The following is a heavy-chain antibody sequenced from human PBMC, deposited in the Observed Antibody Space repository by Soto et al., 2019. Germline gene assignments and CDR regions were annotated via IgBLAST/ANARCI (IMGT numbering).Heavy chain of an antibody. D-gene: IGHD1-26*01. V-gene: IGHV3-53*01. Sequence: EVQLVESGGGLIQPGGSLRLSCAVSGFTVSRNFMSWIRQAPGKGLQWVSILSSGGTTYYTDSVKGRFTISGDNSKNTVYLQMNSLRAAHTASYYCARVVLVGATPDDFDHRGQGTLVSVSS. CDR1: GFTVSRNF. CDR2: LSSGGTT. J-gene: IGHJ4*01. CDR3: ARVVLVGATPDDFDH.